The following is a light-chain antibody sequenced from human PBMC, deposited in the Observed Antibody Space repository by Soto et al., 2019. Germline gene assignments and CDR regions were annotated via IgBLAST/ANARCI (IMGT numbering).Light chain of an antibody. CDR3: QQYNSLWT. Sequence: DIQMTQSPSTLSASVGDRVTITCRASQSISSWLVWYQQKPGKAPKLLIYKASSLESGVPSMFSGSGSGTEFPLTISSLQPDDFTTYYRQQYNSLWTFGQGTKVEIK. CDR2: KAS. CDR1: QSISSW. V-gene: IGKV1-5*03. J-gene: IGKJ1*01.